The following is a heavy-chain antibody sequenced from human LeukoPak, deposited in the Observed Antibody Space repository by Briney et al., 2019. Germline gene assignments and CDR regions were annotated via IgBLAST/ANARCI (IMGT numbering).Heavy chain of an antibody. V-gene: IGHV4-30-2*01. CDR1: GGSISSGGYS. D-gene: IGHD2-15*01. J-gene: IGHJ6*02. Sequence: PSETLSLTCAVSGGSISSGGYSWSWIRQPPGKGLEWIGYIYHSGSTYYNPSLKSRVTISVDRSKNQFSLKLSSVTAADTAVYYCARGRYCSGGSCRRGYYYSGMDVWGQGTTVTVSS. CDR2: IYHSGST. CDR3: ARGRYCSGGSCRRGYYYSGMDV.